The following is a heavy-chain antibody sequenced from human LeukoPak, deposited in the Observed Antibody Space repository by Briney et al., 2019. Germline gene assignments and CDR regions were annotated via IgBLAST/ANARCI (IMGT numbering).Heavy chain of an antibody. V-gene: IGHV1-8*01. CDR2: MNDNSGNT. J-gene: IGHJ4*02. CDR1: GYTFTSYD. D-gene: IGHD2-15*01. Sequence: GASVRVSCKASGYTFTSYDINGVRQAPGQGGEWMGWMNDNSGNTGYPQKFQGRVTMPRTTSISTAYMELSSLRSEVTAVYYCARGPRRYCSGGSCYVYWGQGTLVTVSS. CDR3: ARGPRRYCSGGSCYVY.